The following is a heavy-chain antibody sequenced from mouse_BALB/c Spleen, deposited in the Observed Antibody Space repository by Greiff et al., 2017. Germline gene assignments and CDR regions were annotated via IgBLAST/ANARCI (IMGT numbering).Heavy chain of an antibody. V-gene: IGHV2-9*02. CDR1: GFSLTSYG. CDR3: AKPYDGYYPYAMDY. CDR2: IWAGGST. Sequence: VQRVESGPGLVAPSQSLSITCTVSGFSLTSYGVHWVRQPPGKGLEWLGVIWAGGSTNYNSALMSRLSISKDNSKSQVFLKMNSLQTDDTAMYYCAKPYDGYYPYAMDYWGQGTSVTVSS. D-gene: IGHD2-3*01. J-gene: IGHJ4*01.